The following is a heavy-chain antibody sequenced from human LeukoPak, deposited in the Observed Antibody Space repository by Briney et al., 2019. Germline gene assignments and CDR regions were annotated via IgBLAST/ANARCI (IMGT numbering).Heavy chain of an antibody. CDR2: TYYRSKWYN. V-gene: IGHV6-1*01. Sequence: SQTLSLTCAISGDSVSSNTAAWNWIRQSPSRGLEWLGRTYYRSKWYNDYAVSVKSRITIDSDTSKNQFSLQLNSVTPEDTAMYYCARDKNDYIISYLHYYCYMDVWGKGTTVTVSS. CDR1: GDSVSSNTAA. D-gene: IGHD6-6*01. CDR3: ARDKNDYIISYLHYYCYMDV. J-gene: IGHJ6*03.